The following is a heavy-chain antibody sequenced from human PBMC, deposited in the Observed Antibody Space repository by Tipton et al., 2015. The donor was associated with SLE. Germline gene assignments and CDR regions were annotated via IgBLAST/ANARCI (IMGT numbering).Heavy chain of an antibody. Sequence: LRLSCTVSGGSISSHYWSWIRQPPGKGLEWIGYIYYSGSTNYNPSLKSRVTISVDTSKNQFSLKLSSVTAADTAVYYCARQYYYYYGMDVWGQGTTVTVSS. CDR2: IYYSGST. CDR1: GGSISSHY. J-gene: IGHJ6*02. V-gene: IGHV4-59*11. CDR3: ARQYYYYYGMDV.